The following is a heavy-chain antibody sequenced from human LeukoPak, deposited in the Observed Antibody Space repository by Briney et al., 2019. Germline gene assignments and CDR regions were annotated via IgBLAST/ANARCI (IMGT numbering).Heavy chain of an antibody. CDR3: ARRGSSWYGAFDI. D-gene: IGHD6-13*01. V-gene: IGHV4-59*01. CDR2: IYYSGST. Sequence: PSETPSLTCTVSGGSISSYYWSWIRQPPGKGLEWIGYIYYSGSTNYNPSLKSRVTISVDTSKNQFSLRLSSVTAADTAVYYCARRGSSWYGAFDIWGQGTMVTVSS. J-gene: IGHJ3*02. CDR1: GGSISSYY.